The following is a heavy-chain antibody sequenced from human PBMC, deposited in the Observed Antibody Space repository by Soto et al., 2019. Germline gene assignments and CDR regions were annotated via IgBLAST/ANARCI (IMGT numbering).Heavy chain of an antibody. CDR2: ISAYNGNT. Sequence: GASVKVSCKASGYTFTSYGISWVRQAPGKGIERMGWISAYNGNTNYAQKLQGRVTMTTDTSTSTAYMELRSLRSDDTAVYYCARVGDIVVVVAATPGSNWFDPWGQGTLVTVSS. CDR3: ARVGDIVVVVAATPGSNWFDP. CDR1: GYTFTSYG. D-gene: IGHD2-15*01. V-gene: IGHV1-18*01. J-gene: IGHJ5*02.